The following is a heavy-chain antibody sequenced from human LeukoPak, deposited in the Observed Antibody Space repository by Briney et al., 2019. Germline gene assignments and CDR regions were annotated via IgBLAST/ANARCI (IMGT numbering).Heavy chain of an antibody. CDR2: ISYDGSNK. D-gene: IGHD4-23*01. V-gene: IGHV3-30*03. CDR3: ARGKSYGGFDY. J-gene: IGHJ4*02. Sequence: GGSLRLSCAASGLTFSSYSMNWLRQAPGKGLEWVAVISYDGSNKYYADSVKGRFTISRDNSKNTLYLQMNSLRAEDTAVYYCARGKSYGGFDYWGQGTLVTVSS. CDR1: GLTFSSYS.